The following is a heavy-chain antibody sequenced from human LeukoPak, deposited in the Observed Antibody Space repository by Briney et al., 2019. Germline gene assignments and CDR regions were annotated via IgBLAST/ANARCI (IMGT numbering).Heavy chain of an antibody. CDR2: IYTSGST. Sequence: SETLSLTCTVSGGSISTYYWSWIRQPPGKGLEWIGYIYTSGSTNYNPSLKSRVTISVDTSKNQFSLKLSSVTAADTAVYYCARRVNDEELVQDLGSYYYYYMDVWGKGTTVTVSS. CDR1: GGSISTYY. V-gene: IGHV4-4*09. J-gene: IGHJ6*03. D-gene: IGHD6-13*01. CDR3: ARRVNDEELVQDLGSYYYYYMDV.